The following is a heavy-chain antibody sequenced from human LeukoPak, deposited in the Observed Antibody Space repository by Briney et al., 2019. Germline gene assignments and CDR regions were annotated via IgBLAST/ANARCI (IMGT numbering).Heavy chain of an antibody. CDR2: IKQDGSEK. CDR1: EFIFSGYW. Sequence: PGGSLRLSCAASEFIFSGYWMNWVRQAPGKGLEWVANIKQDGSEKQYVDSVRGGLTISRDNAKNSLYLQMNSRRVEDTAVYYCARDGFVGAADYWGQGTLVTVSS. V-gene: IGHV3-7*01. D-gene: IGHD6-13*01. CDR3: ARDGFVGAADY. J-gene: IGHJ4*02.